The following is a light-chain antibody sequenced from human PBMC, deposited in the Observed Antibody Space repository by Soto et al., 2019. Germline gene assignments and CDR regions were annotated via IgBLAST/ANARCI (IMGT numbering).Light chain of an antibody. Sequence: NFMLTQPHSVSESPGKTVTISCTRSSGSIGSNYVQWYQQRPGSAPTTVIYEHNQRPSGVPDRFSGSTDGSSNSASLTISGLQTEDEADYYCQSYDRSTVIFGGGTKVTVL. V-gene: IGLV6-57*04. CDR2: EHN. CDR1: SGSIGSNY. J-gene: IGLJ2*01. CDR3: QSYDRSTVI.